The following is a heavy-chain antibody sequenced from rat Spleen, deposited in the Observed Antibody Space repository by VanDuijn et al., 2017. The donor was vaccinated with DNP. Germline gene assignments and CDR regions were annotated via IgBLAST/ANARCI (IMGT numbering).Heavy chain of an antibody. CDR2: ITNSGGNT. V-gene: IGHV5S13*01. Sequence: EVQLVESGGGLVQPGRSLKLSCVVSGITLSNYGMAWVRQAPKKGLEWVATITNSGGNTYYRDSVKGRFTISRDYAKSTLYPQMDSLRSEDTATYYCTTLRDYWGQGVMVTVSS. CDR3: TTLRDY. CDR1: GITLSNYG. D-gene: IGHD3-7*01. J-gene: IGHJ2*01.